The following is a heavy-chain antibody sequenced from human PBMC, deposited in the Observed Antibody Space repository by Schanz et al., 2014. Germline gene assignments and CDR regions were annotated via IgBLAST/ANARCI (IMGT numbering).Heavy chain of an antibody. J-gene: IGHJ5*02. CDR3: ARRGPNCSNNACYHGWFDP. Sequence: QVLLVQSGAEVKQPGASVKVSCKASGYTFTGYYIHWVRQAPGQGFEWMGWINPLSGATDYAPTFQGRVSMTRDTSISTAYMEVIRLVSSDTAVYYCARRGPNCSNNACYHGWFDPWDQGTLVTVSS. V-gene: IGHV1-2*02. CDR1: GYTFTGYY. D-gene: IGHD4-4*01. CDR2: INPLSGAT.